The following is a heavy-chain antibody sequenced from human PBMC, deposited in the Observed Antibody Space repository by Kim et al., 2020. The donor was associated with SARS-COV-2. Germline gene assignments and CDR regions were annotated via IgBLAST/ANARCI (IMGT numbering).Heavy chain of an antibody. V-gene: IGHV1-58*01. D-gene: IGHD3-9*01. J-gene: IGHJ5*02. CDR2: IVVGSGNT. CDR3: AAARDYDILTGYHWFDP. CDR1: GFTFTSSA. Sequence: SVKVSCKASGFTFTSSAVQWVRQARGQRLEWIGWIVVGSGNTNYAQKFQERVTITRDMSTSTAYMELSSLRSEDTAVYYCAAARDYDILTGYHWFDPWGQGTLVTVSA.